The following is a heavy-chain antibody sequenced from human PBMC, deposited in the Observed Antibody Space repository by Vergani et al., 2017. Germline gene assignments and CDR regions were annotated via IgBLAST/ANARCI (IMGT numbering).Heavy chain of an antibody. CDR1: GFTFSRHW. D-gene: IGHD3-22*01. Sequence: EVQLVESGGGLVQPGGSLRLSCAASGFTFSRHWMHWVRQAPGKGLVWVSRVNPEGTNTPYADSVKGRFTISRDNAKNSLYLQMTSLRAEDTAVYFCARDVGSTDSFDSSGYERPYYFDYWGHGTLVTVSP. J-gene: IGHJ4*01. V-gene: IGHV3-74*01. CDR3: ARDVGSTDSFDSSGYERPYYFDY. CDR2: VNPEGTNT.